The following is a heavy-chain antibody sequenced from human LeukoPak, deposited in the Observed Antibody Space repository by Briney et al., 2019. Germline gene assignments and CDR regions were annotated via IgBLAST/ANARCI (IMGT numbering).Heavy chain of an antibody. J-gene: IGHJ4*02. CDR3: AKVDSANTYDY. CDR2: INPNSGGT. D-gene: IGHD3/OR15-3a*01. Sequence: ASVKVSCKASGYTFTGYYMHWVRQAPGQGLEWMGRINPNSGGTNYAQKFQGRVTMTRDTSISTAYMELSSLRSEDTAVYYCAKVDSANTYDYWGQGTLVTVSS. CDR1: GYTFTGYY. V-gene: IGHV1-2*06.